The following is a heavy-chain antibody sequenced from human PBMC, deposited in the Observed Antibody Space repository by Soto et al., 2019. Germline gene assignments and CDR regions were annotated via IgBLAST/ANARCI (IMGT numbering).Heavy chain of an antibody. V-gene: IGHV4-59*08. CDR1: GGSISSYY. CDR2: VYHSGST. CDR3: ARTLSSTTSGLYFGY. J-gene: IGHJ4*02. D-gene: IGHD5-12*01. Sequence: PSETLSLTCTVTGGSISSYYWSWIRQPPGKGLEWIGYVYHSGSTSYNPSLKSRVTISLDTSKNQFSLKLSSVTAADTAVYYCARTLSSTTSGLYFGYWGQGILVTVSS.